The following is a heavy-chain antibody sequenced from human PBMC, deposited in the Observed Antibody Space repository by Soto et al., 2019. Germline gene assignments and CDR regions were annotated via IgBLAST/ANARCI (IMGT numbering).Heavy chain of an antibody. D-gene: IGHD3-10*01. Sequence: EVQLVESGGGLVQPGGSLRLSCAASGFTFSSYWMSWVRQAPGKGLEWVANIKQDGSEKYYVDSVKGRFTISRDNAKNPLFLQMNSLRAEDTAVYYCARDPPPPYYYGSGSYYDYWGQGTLVTVSS. V-gene: IGHV3-7*05. CDR3: ARDPPPPYYYGSGSYYDY. CDR2: IKQDGSEK. J-gene: IGHJ4*02. CDR1: GFTFSSYW.